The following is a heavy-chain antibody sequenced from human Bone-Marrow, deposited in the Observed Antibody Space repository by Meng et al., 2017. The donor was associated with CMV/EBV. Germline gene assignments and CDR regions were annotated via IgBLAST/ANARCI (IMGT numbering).Heavy chain of an antibody. CDR1: GFTFSSYA. D-gene: IGHD1-26*01. CDR3: ARDLWSHLTSGSYFYNGMDV. Sequence: GESLKISCAASGFTFSSYAMHWVRQAPGKGLEWVAVISYDGSNKYYADSAKGRFTISRDNSKNTLYLQMNSLRAEDTAVYYCARDLWSHLTSGSYFYNGMDVWGQGTTVTVSS. V-gene: IGHV3-30*04. CDR2: ISYDGSNK. J-gene: IGHJ6*02.